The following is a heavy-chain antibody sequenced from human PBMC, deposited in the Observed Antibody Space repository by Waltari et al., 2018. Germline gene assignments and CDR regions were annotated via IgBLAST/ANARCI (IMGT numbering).Heavy chain of an antibody. V-gene: IGHV3-30*18. CDR3: AEDSVVVVPAALDY. CDR2: ISYDGSNK. CDR1: GFTFSSYG. D-gene: IGHD2-2*01. Sequence: QVQLVESGGGVVQPGRSLRLSCAASGFTFSSYGMHWVRQPPGKGLEWVAVISYDGSNKYYADSVKGRFTISRDNSKNTLYLQMNSLRAEDTAVYYCAEDSVVVVPAALDYWGQGTLVTVSS. J-gene: IGHJ4*02.